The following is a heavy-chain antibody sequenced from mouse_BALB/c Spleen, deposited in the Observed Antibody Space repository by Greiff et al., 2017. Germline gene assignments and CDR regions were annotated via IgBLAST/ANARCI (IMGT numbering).Heavy chain of an antibody. Sequence: EVKLMESGGGLVQPGGSLRLSCATSGFTFTDYYMSWVRQPPGKALEWLGFIRNKANGYTTEYSASVKGRFTISRDNSQSILYLQMNTLRAEDSATYYCARSPPNSLLRLPYYAMDYWGQGTSVTVSS. D-gene: IGHD1-2*01. CDR3: ARSPPNSLLRLPYYAMDY. J-gene: IGHJ4*01. V-gene: IGHV7-3*02. CDR2: IRNKANGYTT. CDR1: GFTFTDYY.